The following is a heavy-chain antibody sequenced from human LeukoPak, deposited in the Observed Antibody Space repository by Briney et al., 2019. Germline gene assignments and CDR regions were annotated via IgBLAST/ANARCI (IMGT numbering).Heavy chain of an antibody. CDR2: ISSSGSTI. Sequence: PGGSLRLSCAASGFTFSSYEMNWVRQAPGKGLEWVSYISSSGSTIYYADSVKGRFTISRDNAKNSLYLQMNSLRAEDTAVYYGARGVRVRAAKYYYYMDVWGKGTTVTVSS. D-gene: IGHD2-15*01. CDR1: GFTFSSYE. CDR3: ARGVRVRAAKYYYYMDV. J-gene: IGHJ6*03. V-gene: IGHV3-48*03.